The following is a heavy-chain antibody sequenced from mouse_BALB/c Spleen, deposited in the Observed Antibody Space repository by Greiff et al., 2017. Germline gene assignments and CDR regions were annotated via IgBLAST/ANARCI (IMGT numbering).Heavy chain of an antibody. CDR1: GFTFSNYW. Sequence: EVQLQESGGGLVQPGGSMKLSCVASGFTFSNYWMNWVRQSPEKGLEWVAEIRLKSNNYATHYAESVKGRFTISRDDSKSSVYLQMNNLRAEDTGIYYCTRRSYYAMDYWGQGTSVTVSS. CDR3: TRRSYYAMDY. J-gene: IGHJ4*01. CDR2: IRLKSNNYAT. V-gene: IGHV6-6*02.